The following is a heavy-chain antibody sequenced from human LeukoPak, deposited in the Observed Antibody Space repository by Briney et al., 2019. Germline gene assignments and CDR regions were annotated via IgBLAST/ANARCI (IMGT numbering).Heavy chain of an antibody. CDR3: ARGGIVGVNNWFDP. V-gene: IGHV1-18*01. CDR2: ISGYNGNT. CDR1: GYTFTIYD. D-gene: IGHD1-26*01. J-gene: IGHJ5*02. Sequence: ASVKVSCKASGYTFTIYDITWVRQAPGQGLEWVGWISGYNGNTNYAQKLQGRVTMTTDTSTSTAYMELRSLRSDDTAVYYCARGGIVGVNNWFDPWGQGTLVTVSS.